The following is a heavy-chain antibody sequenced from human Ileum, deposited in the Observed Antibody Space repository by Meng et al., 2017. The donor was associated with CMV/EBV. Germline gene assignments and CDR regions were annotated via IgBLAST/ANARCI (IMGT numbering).Heavy chain of an antibody. J-gene: IGHJ4*02. CDR2: ISYDGSNK. V-gene: IGHV3-30*04. Sequence: GESLKISCAASGFTFSSYAMHWVRQAPGKGLEWVAVISYDGSNKYYADSVKGRFTISRDNSKNTLYLQMNSLRAEDTAVYYCASSGSYYGPFDYWGQGTLVTVSS. D-gene: IGHD1-26*01. CDR3: ASSGSYYGPFDY. CDR1: GFTFSSYA.